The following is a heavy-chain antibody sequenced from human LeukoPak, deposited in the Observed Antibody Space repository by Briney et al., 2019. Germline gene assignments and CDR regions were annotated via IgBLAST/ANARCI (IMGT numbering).Heavy chain of an antibody. V-gene: IGHV3-30*18. J-gene: IGHJ6*02. CDR3: AKDRKSLAARSGYGMDV. CDR1: GFTSSSYG. D-gene: IGHD6-6*01. CDR2: ISYDGSNK. Sequence: GGSLRLSCAASGFTSSSYGMHWVRQAPGKGLEWVAVISYDGSNKYYADSVKGRFTISRDNSKNTLYLQMNSLRAEDTAVYYCAKDRKSLAARSGYGMDVWGQGTTVTVSS.